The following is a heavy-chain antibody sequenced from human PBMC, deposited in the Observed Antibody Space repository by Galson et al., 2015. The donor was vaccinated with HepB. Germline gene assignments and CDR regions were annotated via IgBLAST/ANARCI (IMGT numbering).Heavy chain of an antibody. Sequence: QSGAEVTKPGESLKISCKGSGSSFTSYWIGWVRQMPGKGLEWMGIIYTGDYDTRYSPSFQGQVTTSADKSISTAYLQWSSLKASDTAMYYCARSIGSGSYYPSAFDIWGQGTMVTVSS. J-gene: IGHJ3*02. CDR3: ARSIGSGSYYPSAFDI. V-gene: IGHV5-51*01. CDR1: GSSFTSYW. CDR2: IYTGDYDT. D-gene: IGHD3-10*01.